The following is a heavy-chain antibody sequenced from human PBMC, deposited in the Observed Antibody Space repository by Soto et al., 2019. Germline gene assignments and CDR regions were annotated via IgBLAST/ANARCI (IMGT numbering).Heavy chain of an antibody. CDR3: VRDSSGFHWYFDL. Sequence: SQTLSLTCAISGDSVSSATATWSWIRQSPSRGLVWLGRTYYRSKWYNDYALSVKSRMAITADTSKNQLSLQLNSVTPEDTAVNFCVRDSSGFHWYFDLWGRGTLVTVSS. V-gene: IGHV6-1*01. D-gene: IGHD6-19*01. CDR2: TYYRSKWYN. J-gene: IGHJ2*01. CDR1: GDSVSSATAT.